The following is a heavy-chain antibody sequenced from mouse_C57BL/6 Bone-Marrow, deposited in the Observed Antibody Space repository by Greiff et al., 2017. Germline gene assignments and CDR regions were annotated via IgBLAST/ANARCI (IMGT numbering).Heavy chain of an antibody. CDR3: ASSLPPSWFAY. Sequence: QVQLQQSGAELARPGASVKLSCKASGYTFTSYGISWVKQRTGQGLEWIGENYPRSGNTYYNEKFKGKATLTADKSSSTAYMELRSLTSEDSAVYVCASSLPPSWFAYWGQGTLVTVSA. V-gene: IGHV1-81*01. J-gene: IGHJ3*01. CDR2: NYPRSGNT. CDR1: GYTFTSYG. D-gene: IGHD2-1*01.